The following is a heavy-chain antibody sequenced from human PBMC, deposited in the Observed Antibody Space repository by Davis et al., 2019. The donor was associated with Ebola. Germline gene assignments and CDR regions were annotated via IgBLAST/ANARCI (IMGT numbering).Heavy chain of an antibody. CDR2: IIPIFGSA. Sequence: SVKVSCKASGGTFSNFGFNWVRQAPGQGLQWMGGIIPIFGSATYAQKFQGRVTITADESTSTIYMELSSLKFEDTAVYYCARVGATMLETYFQYWGQGSLVTVSS. D-gene: IGHD3-10*02. J-gene: IGHJ1*01. V-gene: IGHV1-69*13. CDR1: GGTFSNFG. CDR3: ARVGATMLETYFQY.